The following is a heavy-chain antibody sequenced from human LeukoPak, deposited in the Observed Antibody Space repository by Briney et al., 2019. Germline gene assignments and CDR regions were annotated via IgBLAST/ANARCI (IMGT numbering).Heavy chain of an antibody. CDR2: INPNSGGT. D-gene: IGHD6-13*01. J-gene: IGHJ4*02. CDR3: ARAVAQQLVFDY. Sequence: GASVKVSCKASGYTFTGYYMHWVRQAPGQGLEWMGRINPNSGGTNYAQKFQGRVTMTRGTSIGTAYMELSRLRSDDTAVYYCARAVAQQLVFDYWGQGTLVTVSS. V-gene: IGHV1-2*06. CDR1: GYTFTGYY.